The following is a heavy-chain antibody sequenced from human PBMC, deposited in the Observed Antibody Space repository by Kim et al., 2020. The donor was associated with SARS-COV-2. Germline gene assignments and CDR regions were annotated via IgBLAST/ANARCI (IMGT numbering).Heavy chain of an antibody. CDR2: IKSRDDST. CDR3: AIDLGHWRFDP. Sequence: GGSLRLSCAASGFSFSNHDMTWVRQAPGKGLEWVSSIKSRDDSTYYVDSVKGRFTISRETSKNTLYLQMNSPRGEDTAIYYCAIDLGHWRFDPWGQGTLVTVSS. V-gene: IGHV3-23*01. D-gene: IGHD3-16*01. CDR1: GFSFSNHD. J-gene: IGHJ5*02.